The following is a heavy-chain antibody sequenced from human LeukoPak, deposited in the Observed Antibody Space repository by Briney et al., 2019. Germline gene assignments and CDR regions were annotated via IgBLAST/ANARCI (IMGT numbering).Heavy chain of an antibody. CDR2: IYYSGST. Sequence: TETLSLTCTVSGGSISSYYWSWIRQPPGKGLEWVGYIYYSGSTNYNPSLKSRVTTSVDTSKNQLSLKLSSVTAADTAVYYCARVIGYCSSTSCFGYFDYWGQGTLVTVSS. D-gene: IGHD2-2*01. CDR1: GGSISSYY. V-gene: IGHV4-59*08. J-gene: IGHJ4*02. CDR3: ARVIGYCSSTSCFGYFDY.